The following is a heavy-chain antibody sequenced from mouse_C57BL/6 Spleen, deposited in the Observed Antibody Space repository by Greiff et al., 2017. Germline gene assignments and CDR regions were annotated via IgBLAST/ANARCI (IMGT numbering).Heavy chain of an antibody. Sequence: EVKLMESGGGLVKPGGSLKLSCAASGFTFSSYAMSWVRQTPEKRLEWVATISDGGSYTYYPDNVKGRFTISRDNAKNTLYLQMSHLKSEDTAMYYCARGANWDPFDYWGQGTTLTVSS. D-gene: IGHD4-1*01. J-gene: IGHJ2*01. CDR2: ISDGGSYT. CDR3: ARGANWDPFDY. CDR1: GFTFSSYA. V-gene: IGHV5-4*03.